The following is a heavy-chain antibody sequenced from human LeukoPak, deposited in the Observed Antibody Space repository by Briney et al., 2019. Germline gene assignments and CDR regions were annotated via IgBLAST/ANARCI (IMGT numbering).Heavy chain of an antibody. Sequence: TGGSLRLSCAASGFTVSSNEMSWVRQAPGKGLEWVSSISGGSTYYADSRKGRFTISRDNSKNTLHLQMNSLRAEDTAVYYCAHLPQASYYLGTYYFDYWGQGTLVTVSS. CDR3: AHLPQASYYLGTYYFDY. D-gene: IGHD1-26*01. CDR2: ISGGST. CDR1: GFTVSSNE. J-gene: IGHJ4*02. V-gene: IGHV3-38-3*01.